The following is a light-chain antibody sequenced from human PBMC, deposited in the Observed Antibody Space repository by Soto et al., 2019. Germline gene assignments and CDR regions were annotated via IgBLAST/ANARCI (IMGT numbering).Light chain of an antibody. Sequence: DIVMTQSPLSLPVTPGEPASISCRSSQSLLHSNGYNYLHWYLQKPGQSPHLLIYLGSNRASGVPDRFSGSGSGTDFTVKISRVEAEDVGVYFCMQGLQLPPTFGQGTKLEIK. J-gene: IGKJ2*01. V-gene: IGKV2-28*01. CDR2: LGS. CDR1: QSLLHSNGYNY. CDR3: MQGLQLPPT.